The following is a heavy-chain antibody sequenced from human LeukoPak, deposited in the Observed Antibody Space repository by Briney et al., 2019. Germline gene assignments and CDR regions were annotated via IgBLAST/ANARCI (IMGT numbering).Heavy chain of an antibody. Sequence: GGSLRLSCAASGFTFSSYEMNWVRQAPGKGLEWVSYISSSGSTIYYADSVKGRSTISRDNAKSSLYLQMSSLRADDTAVYFCAREIQYSYNFDYWGQGTLVTVSS. J-gene: IGHJ4*02. CDR2: ISSSGSTI. V-gene: IGHV3-48*03. CDR3: AREIQYSYNFDY. CDR1: GFTFSSYE. D-gene: IGHD5-18*01.